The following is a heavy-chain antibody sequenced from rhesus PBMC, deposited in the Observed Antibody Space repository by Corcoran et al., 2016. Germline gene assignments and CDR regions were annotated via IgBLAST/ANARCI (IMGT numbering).Heavy chain of an antibody. V-gene: IGHV3-20*01. CDR1: GFTFSNYY. CDR3: TKHSRGLDS. J-gene: IGHJ6*01. CDR2: IRNKPNSYTT. Sequence: EVQLVESGGGLVQPGGSLRLSCAASGFTFSNYYMHWVRQAQGKGLEWVGLIRNKPNSYTTENAAAGKGRFTISRDDSKNTLYLQMRGLKAEDTALYYCTKHSRGLDSWGQGVVVTVSS.